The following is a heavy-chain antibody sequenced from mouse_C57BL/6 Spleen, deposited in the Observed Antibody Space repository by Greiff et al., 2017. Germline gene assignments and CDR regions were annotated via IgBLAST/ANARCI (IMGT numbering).Heavy chain of an antibody. J-gene: IGHJ2*01. CDR2: INPSSGYT. Sequence: QVQLKESGAELAKPGASVKLSCKASGYTFTSYWMHWVKQRPGQGLEWIGNINPSSGYTYYNQKFKDKATLTADKSSSTAYMQLSSLTYEDSAVYYCAMYYVNYYFGDWGNGITLSVS. CDR3: AMYYVNYYFGD. D-gene: IGHD1-1*02. CDR1: GYTFTSYW. V-gene: IGHV1-7*01.